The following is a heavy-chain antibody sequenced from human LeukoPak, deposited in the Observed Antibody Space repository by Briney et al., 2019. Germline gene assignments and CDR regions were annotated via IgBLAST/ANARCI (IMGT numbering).Heavy chain of an antibody. CDR1: GFMFSGSW. Sequence: PGGSLRLSCAASGFMFSGSWMSWVRQAPGKGLERVANIKEDGSETYYADSVKGRPTISRDNAKNSLYLQMNSLRVEDTAVYYCARDRGWQQFDYWGQGTMVTVSS. CDR2: IKEDGSET. J-gene: IGHJ4*02. CDR3: ARDRGWQQFDY. V-gene: IGHV3-7*01. D-gene: IGHD5-24*01.